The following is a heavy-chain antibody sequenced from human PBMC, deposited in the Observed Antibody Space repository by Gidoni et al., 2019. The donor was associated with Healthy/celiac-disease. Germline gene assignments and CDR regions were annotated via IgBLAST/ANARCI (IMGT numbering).Heavy chain of an antibody. D-gene: IGHD3-16*01. CDR1: GFTFSSYS. CDR2: ISSSSSTI. J-gene: IGHJ4*02. CDR3: VSLRLGELFGY. Sequence: EVQLVESGGGLVQPGGSLSLSCAAAGFTFSSYSMTWGRQAPGKGLGWVSYISSSSSTIYYADSVKGRFTISRDNAKNSLYLQMNSLRAEDTAVYYCVSLRLGELFGYWGQGTLVTVSS. V-gene: IGHV3-48*01.